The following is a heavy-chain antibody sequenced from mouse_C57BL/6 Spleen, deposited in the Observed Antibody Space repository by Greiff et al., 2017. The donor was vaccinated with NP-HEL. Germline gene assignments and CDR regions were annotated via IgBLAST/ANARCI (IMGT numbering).Heavy chain of an antibody. D-gene: IGHD1-1*01. CDR3: ARSYYGSSLY. CDR2: IHPNSGST. CDR1: GYTFTSYW. V-gene: IGHV1-64*01. J-gene: IGHJ2*01. Sequence: QVQLKQPGAELVKPGASVKLSCKASGYTFTSYWMHWVKQRPGQGLEWIGMIHPNSGSTNYNEKFKSKATLTVDKSSSTAYMQLSSLTSEDSAVYYCARSYYGSSLYWGQGTTLTVSS.